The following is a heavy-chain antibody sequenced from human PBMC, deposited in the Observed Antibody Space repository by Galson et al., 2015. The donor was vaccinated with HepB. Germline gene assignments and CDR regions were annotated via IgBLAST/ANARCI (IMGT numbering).Heavy chain of an antibody. D-gene: IGHD5-12*01. Sequence: SVKVSCKASGYTFTSYAMHWVRQAPGQRLEWMGWINAGNGNTKYSQKFQGRVTITRDTSASTAYMELSSLRSEDTAVYYCARVRRANIVATIGNYYYYYYMDVWGKGTTVTVSS. CDR3: ARVRRANIVATIGNYYYYYYMDV. CDR1: GYTFTSYA. V-gene: IGHV1-3*01. CDR2: INAGNGNT. J-gene: IGHJ6*03.